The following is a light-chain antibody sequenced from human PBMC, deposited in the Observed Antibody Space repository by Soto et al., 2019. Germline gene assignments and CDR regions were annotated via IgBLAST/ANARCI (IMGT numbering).Light chain of an antibody. J-gene: IGLJ3*02. V-gene: IGLV4-69*01. CDR2: VNSDGTH. Sequence: QAVVTQSPSASASLGASVKLTCTLSSGHSTYTIAWHQQQPEKGPRFLMKVNSDGTHNKGDGIPDRFSGSSSGAERYLTISSLQSEDEGDFYCQTWGTGIQVFGGGTKLTVL. CDR3: QTWGTGIQV. CDR1: SGHSTYT.